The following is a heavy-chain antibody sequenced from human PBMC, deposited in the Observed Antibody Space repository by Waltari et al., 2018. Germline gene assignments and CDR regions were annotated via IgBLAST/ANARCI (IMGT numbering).Heavy chain of an antibody. Sequence: EVQLVESGGGLVKPGGSLRLSCAASGFTFSNAWMSWVRQAPGKGLEWVGRIKSKTDGGTTDYAAPVKGRFTISRDDSKNTLYLQMNSLKTEDTAVYYCTTGDPPYGDSDYPGFENPGGYFDYWGQGTLVTVSS. CDR3: TTGDPPYGDSDYPGFENPGGYFDY. J-gene: IGHJ4*02. D-gene: IGHD4-17*01. CDR1: GFTFSNAW. CDR2: IKSKTDGGTT. V-gene: IGHV3-15*01.